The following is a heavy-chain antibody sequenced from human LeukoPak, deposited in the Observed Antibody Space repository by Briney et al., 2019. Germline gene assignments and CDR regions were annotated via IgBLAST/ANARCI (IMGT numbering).Heavy chain of an antibody. J-gene: IGHJ3*02. Sequence: SETLSLTCTVSSGSISSYYWSWIRQPPGKGLEGIGYIYYSGSTNYNPSLKSRVTTSVDTSKNQFSLKLSSVTAVDTAVYYCVRNQAVASNHGAMDIWGQGTMVTVSS. CDR3: VRNQAVASNHGAMDI. D-gene: IGHD6-19*01. V-gene: IGHV4-59*12. CDR1: SGSISSYY. CDR2: IYYSGST.